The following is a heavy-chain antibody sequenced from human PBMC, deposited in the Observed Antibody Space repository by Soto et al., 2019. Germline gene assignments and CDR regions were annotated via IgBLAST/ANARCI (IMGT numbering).Heavy chain of an antibody. CDR2: IYYSGST. CDR3: ASGVVVVAATDYYYYYGMDV. CDR1: GGSISSSSYY. Sequence: SETLSLTCTVSGGSISSSSYYWGWIRQPPGKGLEWIGSIYYSGSTYYNPSLKSRVTISVDTSKNQFSLKLSSVTAADTAVYYCASGVVVVAATDYYYYYGMDVWGQGTTVTVS. J-gene: IGHJ6*02. V-gene: IGHV4-39*01. D-gene: IGHD2-15*01.